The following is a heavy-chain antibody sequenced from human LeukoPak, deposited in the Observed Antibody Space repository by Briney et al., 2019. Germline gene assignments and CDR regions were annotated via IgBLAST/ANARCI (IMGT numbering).Heavy chain of an antibody. CDR1: GGSISDSSYH. V-gene: IGHV4-39*01. J-gene: IGHJ4*02. D-gene: IGHD3-10*01. CDR3: AREVASSVHY. CDR2: IYYSGTT. Sequence: SETLSLTCTVSGGSISDSSYHWGWIRQPPGKGLEWIGSIYYSGTTYYRPSLKSRVALSVETSKNQFSLKLTSVTAADPAVYYCAREVASSVHYWGQGTLVTVSS.